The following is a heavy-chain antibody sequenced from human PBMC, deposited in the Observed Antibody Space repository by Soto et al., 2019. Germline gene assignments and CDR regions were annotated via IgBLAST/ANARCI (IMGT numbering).Heavy chain of an antibody. CDR2: IYYSGST. CDR3: ARFLSITRWLQPAPDAFDI. V-gene: IGHV4-59*01. CDR1: GGSISSYY. Sequence: PSETLSLTCTVSGGSISSYYWSWIRQPPGKGLEWIGYIYYSGSTNYNPSLKSRVTISVDTSKNQFSLKLSSVTAADTAVYYCARFLSITRWLQPAPDAFDIWGQGTMVTVSS. D-gene: IGHD3-3*02. J-gene: IGHJ3*02.